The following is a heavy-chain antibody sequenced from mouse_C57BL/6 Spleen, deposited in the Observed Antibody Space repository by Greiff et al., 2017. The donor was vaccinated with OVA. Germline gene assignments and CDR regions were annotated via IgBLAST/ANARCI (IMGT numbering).Heavy chain of an antibody. CDR3: AKGLGRDWYFDV. V-gene: IGHV5-17*01. CDR2: ISSGSSTI. CDR1: GFTFSDYG. J-gene: IGHJ1*03. Sequence: EVKLVESGGGLVKPGGSLKLSCAASGFTFSDYGMHWVRQAPEKGLEWVAYISSGSSTIYYADTVKGRFTISRDNTKNTLFLQMTSLRSEDTAMYYCAKGLGRDWYFDVWGTGTTVTVSS. D-gene: IGHD4-1*01.